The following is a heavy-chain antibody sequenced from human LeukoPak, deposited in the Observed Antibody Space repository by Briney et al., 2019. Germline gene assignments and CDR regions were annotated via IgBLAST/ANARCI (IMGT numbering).Heavy chain of an antibody. V-gene: IGHV3-30*03. D-gene: IGHD2-2*01. CDR1: GFTFSSYG. CDR2: ISYDGSNK. Sequence: PGGSLRLSCAASGFTFSSYGMHWVRQAPGKGLEWVAVISYDGSNKYYADSVKGRFTISRDNSKNTLYLQMNSLRAEDTAVYYCAGTDIVVVPAAIRIKYYYYGMDVWGQGTAVTVSS. CDR3: AGTDIVVVPAAIRIKYYYYGMDV. J-gene: IGHJ6*02.